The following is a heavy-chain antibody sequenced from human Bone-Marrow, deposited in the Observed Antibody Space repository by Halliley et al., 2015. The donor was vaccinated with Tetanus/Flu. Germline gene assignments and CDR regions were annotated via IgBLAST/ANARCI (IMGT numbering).Heavy chain of an antibody. J-gene: IGHJ6*02. CDR1: GYNFTNYW. Sequence: QLVQSGAEVKKPGDSLKISCKASGYNFTNYWIGWVRQMPGKGLEWMGFIYPADSDTSYSPSFQGQVSISADRSISTTYLQWSSLKAPAPAVSFCAGHGFLEAHSFYGLDVWGQGTAVTVSS. CDR2: IYPADSDT. CDR3: AGHGFLEAHSFYGLDV. V-gene: IGHV5-51*03. D-gene: IGHD3-3*01.